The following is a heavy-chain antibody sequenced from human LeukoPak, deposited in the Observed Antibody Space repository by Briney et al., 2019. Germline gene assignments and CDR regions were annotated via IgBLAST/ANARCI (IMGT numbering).Heavy chain of an antibody. CDR1: GASFSAYY. CDR2: IYYSGST. Sequence: SETLSLTCTIYGASFSAYYWRCIRQPPGKGLEWIGYIYYSGSTNYNPSLKSRVTISVDTSKNHFSLKLSSVTAADTAVYYCARAGQGDFWSGLRYFDYWGQGTLVTVSS. D-gene: IGHD3-3*01. J-gene: IGHJ4*02. CDR3: ARAGQGDFWSGLRYFDY. V-gene: IGHV4-59*01.